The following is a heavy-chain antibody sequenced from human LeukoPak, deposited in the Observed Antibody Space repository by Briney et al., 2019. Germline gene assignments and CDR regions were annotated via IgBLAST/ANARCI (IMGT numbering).Heavy chain of an antibody. J-gene: IGHJ4*02. CDR2: INPSGGST. CDR1: GYTFTMYY. Sequence: ASVKVSCKASGYTFTMYYMHWVRQAPGQGLEWMGIINPSGGSTTYAQKFQGRVTMTRDTSTSTVYMEVSSLRSEDTAVYYCARVSSGLHYWGQGTLVTVSS. D-gene: IGHD3-22*01. V-gene: IGHV1-46*01. CDR3: ARVSSGLHY.